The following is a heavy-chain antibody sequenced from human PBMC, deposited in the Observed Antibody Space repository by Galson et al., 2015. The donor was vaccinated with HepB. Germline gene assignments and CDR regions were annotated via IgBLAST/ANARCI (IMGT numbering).Heavy chain of an antibody. J-gene: IGHJ3*02. CDR3: ASLVFGELLYDDAFDI. V-gene: IGHV1-69*13. Sequence: SVKVSCKASGGTFSSYAISWVRQAPGQGLEWMGGIIPIFGIANYAQKFQGRVTITADESTSTAYMELSSLRSEDTAVYYCASLVFGELLYDDAFDIWGQGTMVTVSS. CDR1: GGTFSSYA. CDR2: IIPIFGIA. D-gene: IGHD3-10*02.